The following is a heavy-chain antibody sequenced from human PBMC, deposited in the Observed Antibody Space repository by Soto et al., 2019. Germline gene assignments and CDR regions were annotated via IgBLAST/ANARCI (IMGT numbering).Heavy chain of an antibody. D-gene: IGHD1-26*01. CDR2: INPASGHT. Sequence: QVQLVQSGAEVKKPGASVKVSCKASGYTFPPYALHWVRQAPGQSPEGMGWINPASGHTKYSKRFQDRVTITRDTSASTGYMELSSLRSEDTAVYYCGRSVVGATGEILYNAMDVWGQGTTVTVSS. V-gene: IGHV1-3*01. J-gene: IGHJ6*02. CDR1: GYTFPPYA. CDR3: GRSVVGATGEILYNAMDV.